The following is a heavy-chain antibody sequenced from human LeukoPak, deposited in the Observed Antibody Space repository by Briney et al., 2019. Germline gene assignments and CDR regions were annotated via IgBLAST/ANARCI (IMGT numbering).Heavy chain of an antibody. J-gene: IGHJ4*02. D-gene: IGHD3-22*01. V-gene: IGHV1-18*01. CDR2: ISAYNGNT. CDR1: GYTFTSYG. Sequence: ASVKVSCKASGYTFTSYGISWVRQAPGQGLEWMGWISAYNGNTSYAQKLQGRVTMTTDTSTSTAYMELRSLRSDDTAVYYCARGGRDYYDSSGYDYWGQGTLVTVSS. CDR3: ARGGRDYYDSSGYDY.